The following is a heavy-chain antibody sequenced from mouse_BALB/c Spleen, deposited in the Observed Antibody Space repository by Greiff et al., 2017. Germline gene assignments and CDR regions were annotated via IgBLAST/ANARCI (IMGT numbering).Heavy chain of an antibody. CDR3: ARNLDYGYPCAY. Sequence: VMLVESGPGLVAPSQSLSITCTVSGFSLSRYSVHWVRQPPGKGLEWLGMIWGGGSTDYNSALKSRLSISKDNSKSQVFLKMNSQQTDDTAMYYCARNLDYGYPCAYWGQGTLVTVSA. V-gene: IGHV2-6-4*01. CDR2: IWGGGST. D-gene: IGHD1-2*01. J-gene: IGHJ3*01. CDR1: GFSLSRYS.